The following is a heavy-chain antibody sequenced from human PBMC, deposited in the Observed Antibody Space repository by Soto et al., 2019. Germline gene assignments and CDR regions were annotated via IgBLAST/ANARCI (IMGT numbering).Heavy chain of an antibody. D-gene: IGHD7-27*01. CDR1: GFTFSSYW. J-gene: IGHJ4*02. CDR2: INSDGSST. CDR3: ARVETWGSGYYFDY. V-gene: IGHV3-74*01. Sequence: GGSLRLSCAASGFTFSSYWMHWVRQAPGKGLVWVSRINSDGSSTSYADSVKGRFTISRDNAKNTLYLQMNSLRAEDTAVYYCARVETWGSGYYFDYWGQGTLVTVSS.